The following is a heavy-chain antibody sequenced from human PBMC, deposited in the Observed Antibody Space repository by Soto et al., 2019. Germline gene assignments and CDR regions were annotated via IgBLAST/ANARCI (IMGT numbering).Heavy chain of an antibody. CDR1: GRSVSSSSYS. CDR3: GRLEGLATISYYFDY. D-gene: IGHD3-9*01. CDR2: VYYSGST. Sequence: QLQLQESGPGLVKPSETLSLTCTVSGRSVSSSSYSWARVRQPPGKGLEWIGSVYYSGSTYYNPSLGSRVTISVDQSNNQFSLKLMSLSAADTAVYYCGRLEGLATISYYFDYWGQGALVTVSS. V-gene: IGHV4-39*01. J-gene: IGHJ4*02.